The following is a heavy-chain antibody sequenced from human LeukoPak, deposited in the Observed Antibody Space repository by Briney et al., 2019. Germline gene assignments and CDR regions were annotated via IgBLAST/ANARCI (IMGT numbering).Heavy chain of an antibody. D-gene: IGHD1-14*01. J-gene: IGHJ6*03. Sequence: PSETLSLTYTLSGGTFTSNTYFWGWIRQPPGKGLEWIGSISYSGATYYNPSLKSRVSMSVHTSKNQFSLKLSSVTAADTAVYYCARDGFYYHYYMDVWGEGTTVTVSS. CDR2: ISYSGAT. V-gene: IGHV4-39*07. CDR1: GGTFTSNTYF. CDR3: ARDGFYYHYYMDV.